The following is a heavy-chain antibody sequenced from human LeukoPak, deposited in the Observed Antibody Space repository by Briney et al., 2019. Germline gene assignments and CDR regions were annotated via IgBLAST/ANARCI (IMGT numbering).Heavy chain of an antibody. V-gene: IGHV1-2*07. Sequence: GASVKVSCKASGYTFTGHYMHWGRQAPGQGLEWMGWIYPSSGEIDYSHIFVGRVTMTRDTSISTAYMELSRLRSDDTAVYYCARAAIAVAGDYHYHYMDVWGKGTTVTVSS. CDR1: GYTFTGHY. CDR3: ARAAIAVAGDYHYHYMDV. J-gene: IGHJ6*03. D-gene: IGHD6-19*01. CDR2: IYPSSGEI.